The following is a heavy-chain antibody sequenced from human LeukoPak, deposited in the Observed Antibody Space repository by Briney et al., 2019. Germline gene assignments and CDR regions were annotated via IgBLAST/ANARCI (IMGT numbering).Heavy chain of an antibody. Sequence: GGSLRLSCAASTFTFRNYWMSWVRQAPGKGLEWVANISPDGSTKYYVDSVKGRFTISRDNAKNSLYLQMNSLRAEDTAVYYCARGAVTTIISWFDPWGQGTLVTVSS. CDR3: ARGAVTTIISWFDP. CDR2: ISPDGSTK. J-gene: IGHJ5*02. D-gene: IGHD4-17*01. CDR1: TFTFRNYW. V-gene: IGHV3-7*01.